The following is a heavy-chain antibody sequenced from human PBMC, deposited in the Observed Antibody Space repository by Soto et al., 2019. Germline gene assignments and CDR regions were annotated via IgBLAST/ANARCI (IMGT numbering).Heavy chain of an antibody. CDR1: GGTLSSYA. V-gene: IGHV1-69*13. Sequence: GASVKVSCEASGGTLSSYAISWVRQAPGQGLEWMGGIIPIFGTANYAQKFQGRVTITADESTSTAYMELSSLRSEDTAVYYCARGGNWNYRNNWFDPWGQGTLVTVSS. J-gene: IGHJ5*02. CDR2: IIPIFGTA. CDR3: ARGGNWNYRNNWFDP. D-gene: IGHD1-7*01.